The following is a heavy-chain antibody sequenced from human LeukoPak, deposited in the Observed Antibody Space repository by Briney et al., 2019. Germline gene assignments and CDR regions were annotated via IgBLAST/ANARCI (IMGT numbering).Heavy chain of an antibody. D-gene: IGHD4-17*01. CDR1: GGSISSGDYY. J-gene: IGHJ4*02. Sequence: SQTLSLTCTVSGGSISSGDYYWSWIRQPPGKGVEWIVYIYYSGSTYDNPSLKSRVTISVHTSKNQFSLNLSSVTPADTAVYYCPCAEGDYRDDRGFDYWGQGTLVTVSS. CDR2: IYYSGST. CDR3: PCAEGDYRDDRGFDY. V-gene: IGHV4-30-4*08.